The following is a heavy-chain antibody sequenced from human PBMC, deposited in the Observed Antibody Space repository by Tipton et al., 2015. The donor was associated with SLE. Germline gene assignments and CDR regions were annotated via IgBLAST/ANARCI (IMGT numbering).Heavy chain of an antibody. CDR1: GFTFSSYG. J-gene: IGHJ4*02. V-gene: IGHV3-33*06. Sequence: QLVQSGGGVVQPGRSLRLSCAASGFTFSSYGMHWVRQAPGKGLEWVAVIRYDGSNKYYADSVKGRFTISRDNSKNTLYLQMNSLRAEDTAVYYCEKDRVSYSSALFDYWGQGALVTVSS. CDR3: EKDRVSYSSALFDY. CDR2: IRYDGSNK. D-gene: IGHD6-19*01.